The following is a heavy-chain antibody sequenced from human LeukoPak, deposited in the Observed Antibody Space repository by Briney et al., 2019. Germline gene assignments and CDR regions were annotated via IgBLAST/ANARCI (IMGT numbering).Heavy chain of an antibody. CDR2: IKSKTDGGTT. CDR3: TTEYYYGSGSYYNYFDY. D-gene: IGHD3-10*01. V-gene: IGHV3-15*01. J-gene: IGHJ4*02. Sequence: GGSLRLSCAASGFTFSNAWMSWVRQAPGKGLEWGGRIKSKTDGGTTDYAAPVKGRFTISRDDSKNTLYLQMNSLKTEDTAVYCCTTEYYYGSGSYYNYFDYWGQGTLVTVSS. CDR1: GFTFSNAW.